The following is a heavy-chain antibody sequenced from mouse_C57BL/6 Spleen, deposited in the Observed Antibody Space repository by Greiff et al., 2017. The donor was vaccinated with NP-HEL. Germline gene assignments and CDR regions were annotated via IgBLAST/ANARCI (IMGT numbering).Heavy chain of an antibody. CDR3: ARWGGYDVDY. D-gene: IGHD2-2*01. V-gene: IGHV1-52*01. Sequence: QVQLQQPGAELVRPGSSVKLSCKASGYTFTSYWMHWVKQRPIQGLEWIGNIYPSDSETHYNQKFKDKATLTVDKSSSTAYMQLSSLTSEDSAVYYCARWGGYDVDYWGQGTTLTVSS. CDR1: GYTFTSYW. J-gene: IGHJ2*01. CDR2: IYPSDSET.